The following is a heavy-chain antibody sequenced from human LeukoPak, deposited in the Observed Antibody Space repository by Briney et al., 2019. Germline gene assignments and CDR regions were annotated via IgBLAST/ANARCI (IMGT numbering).Heavy chain of an antibody. V-gene: IGHV3-23*01. CDR2: ISVTGGST. D-gene: IGHD6-6*01. CDR3: ARGGAARPDY. CDR1: GFTFSTYA. J-gene: IGHJ4*02. Sequence: GGSLRLSCAASGFTFSTYAMSWVRQAPGRGLEWVSAISVTGGSTYSADSVKGRFTISRDNSKNTLYLQMNSLRAEDTAVYYCARGGAARPDYWGQGTLVTVSS.